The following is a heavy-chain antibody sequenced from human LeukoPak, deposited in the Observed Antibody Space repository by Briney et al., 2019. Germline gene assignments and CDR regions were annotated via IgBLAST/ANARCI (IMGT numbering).Heavy chain of an antibody. Sequence: GGSLRLSCAASGFTFSSYEKNWVRQAPGKGLEWVSYISSSGSTIYYADSVKGRFTISRDNAKNSLYLQMNSLRAEDTAVYYCARDRRAYCGGDCYPNYYYYGMDVWGQGTTVTVSS. J-gene: IGHJ6*02. V-gene: IGHV3-48*03. D-gene: IGHD2-21*02. CDR2: ISSSGSTI. CDR1: GFTFSSYE. CDR3: ARDRRAYCGGDCYPNYYYYGMDV.